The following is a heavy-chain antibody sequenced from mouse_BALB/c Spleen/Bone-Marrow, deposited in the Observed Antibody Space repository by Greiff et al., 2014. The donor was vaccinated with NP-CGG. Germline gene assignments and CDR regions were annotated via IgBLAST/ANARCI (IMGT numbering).Heavy chain of an antibody. CDR2: IDPANGNT. J-gene: IGHJ4*01. CDR3: ARYGNYCYAMDY. CDR1: GFNIKDTY. V-gene: IGHV14-3*02. D-gene: IGHD2-1*01. Sequence: VQLQQPGAELVKPGASVKLSCTASGFNIKDTYMHWVKQRPGQGLEWIGRIDPANGNTKYDPKLQGKATITADTSSNTAYLQLSSLTSEDTAVYYCARYGNYCYAMDYWGQGTSVTVSS.